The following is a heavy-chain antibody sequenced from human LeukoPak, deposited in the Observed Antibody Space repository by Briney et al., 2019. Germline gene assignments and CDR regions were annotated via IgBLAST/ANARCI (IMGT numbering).Heavy chain of an antibody. CDR3: ARGGGGVTAMNS. CDR2: FYSDGST. CDR1: GFTFSSYS. V-gene: IGHV3-53*01. Sequence: PGGSLRLSCAASGFTFSSYSMNWVRQAPGRGLEWVSVFYSDGSTYYAGSVKGRFTISRDISKNTLYLQMYSLRPEDTAVYYCARGGGGVTAMNSWGQGTLVTVSS. J-gene: IGHJ4*02. D-gene: IGHD2-21*02.